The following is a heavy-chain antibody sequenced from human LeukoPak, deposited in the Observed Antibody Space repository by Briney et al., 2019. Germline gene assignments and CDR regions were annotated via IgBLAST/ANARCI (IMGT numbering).Heavy chain of an antibody. V-gene: IGHV4-30-2*01. J-gene: IGHJ5*02. D-gene: IGHD2-2*01. CDR3: ARTIVVVPDGGVDP. Sequence: PQTLSLTCTVSGGSISSGGYYWSWIRQPPGKGLEWIGYIYHNGSTYYNPSLKSRVTISVDRSKNQFSLKLSSVTAADTAVYYCARTIVVVPDGGVDPWGQGTLVTVSS. CDR2: IYHNGST. CDR1: GGSISSGGYY.